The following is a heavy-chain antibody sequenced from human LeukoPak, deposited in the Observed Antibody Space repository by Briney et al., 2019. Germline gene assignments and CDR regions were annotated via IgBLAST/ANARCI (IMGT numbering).Heavy chain of an antibody. CDR3: ARADYYDSSGYYFDY. CDR2: ISWNSGSI. V-gene: IGHV3-9*01. CDR1: GFTFDDYA. D-gene: IGHD3-22*01. J-gene: IGHJ4*02. Sequence: GRSLRLSCAASGFTFDDYAMHWVRQAPGKGLEWVSGISWNSGSIGYADSVEGRFTTSRDNAKNSLYLQMNSLRAEDTALYYCARADYYDSSGYYFDYWGQGTLVTVSS.